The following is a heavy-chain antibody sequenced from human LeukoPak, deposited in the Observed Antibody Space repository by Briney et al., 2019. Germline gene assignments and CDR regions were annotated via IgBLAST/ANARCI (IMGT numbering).Heavy chain of an antibody. CDR2: IKQDGSEK. Sequence: GGSLRPSCAASGFTFKSYAMNWVRQAPGKGLEWVANIKQDGSEKYYVDSVKGRFTISRDNAKNSLYLQMNSLRAEDTAVYYCAREIAAAGIDYWGQGTLVTVSS. CDR1: GFTFKSYA. D-gene: IGHD6-13*01. J-gene: IGHJ4*02. V-gene: IGHV3-7*01. CDR3: AREIAAAGIDY.